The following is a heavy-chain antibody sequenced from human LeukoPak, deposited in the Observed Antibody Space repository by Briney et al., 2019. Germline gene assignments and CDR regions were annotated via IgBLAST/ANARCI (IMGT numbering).Heavy chain of an antibody. J-gene: IGHJ4*02. D-gene: IGHD4-23*01. CDR1: GFTFSSYT. CDR3: AKYAPPTTVVTRFFDY. Sequence: GGSLRLSCAASGFTFSSYTMSWVRQAPGKGLEWVSGVSGSGGNIHYADSVKGRFTISRDNSKNTLYLQTNSLRAEDTAVYYCAKYAPPTTVVTRFFDYWGQGTLVTVSS. V-gene: IGHV3-23*01. CDR2: VSGSGGNI.